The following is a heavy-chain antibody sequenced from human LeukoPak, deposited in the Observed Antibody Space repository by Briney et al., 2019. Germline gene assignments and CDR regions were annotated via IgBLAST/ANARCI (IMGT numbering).Heavy chain of an antibody. CDR3: AKDHTEWLRSLDY. V-gene: IGHV3-20*04. CDR2: INWNGGST. Sequence: GGFLRLSCAASGFTFDDYGMSWVRQAPGKGLEWVSGINWNGGSTGYADSVKGRFTISRDNAKNSLYLQMNSLRAEDTALYYCAKDHTEWLRSLDYWGQGTLVTVSS. CDR1: GFTFDDYG. D-gene: IGHD5-12*01. J-gene: IGHJ4*02.